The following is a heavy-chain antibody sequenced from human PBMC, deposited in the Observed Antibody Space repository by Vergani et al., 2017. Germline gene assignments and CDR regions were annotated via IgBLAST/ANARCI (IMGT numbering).Heavy chain of an antibody. CDR2: IIPILGIA. D-gene: IGHD1-26*01. Sequence: QVQLVQSGAEVKKPGSSVKVSCKASGGTFSSYTISWVRQAPGQGLEWMGRIIPILGIANYAQKFQGRVMITADKSTSTAYMVLSSLRSEDTAVYYCASAGPSGGWFDPWGQGTLVTVSS. CDR3: ASAGPSGGWFDP. J-gene: IGHJ5*02. V-gene: IGHV1-69*02. CDR1: GGTFSSYT.